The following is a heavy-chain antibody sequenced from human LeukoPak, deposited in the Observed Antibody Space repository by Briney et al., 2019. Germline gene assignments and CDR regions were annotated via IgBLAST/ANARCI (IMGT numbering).Heavy chain of an antibody. CDR1: GFTFSSYW. V-gene: IGHV3-74*01. J-gene: IGHJ4*02. CDR3: ARVLMAGDPAGISIFDH. Sequence: GGSLRLSCAASGFTFSSYWMHWVRQAPGKGLVWVSRPNGYGSSANYADSVKGRFTISRDNTKNTLYLQMNSLRAEDTAVYYCARVLMAGDPAGISIFDHWGQGILVTVSS. D-gene: IGHD3-10*01. CDR2: PNGYGSSA.